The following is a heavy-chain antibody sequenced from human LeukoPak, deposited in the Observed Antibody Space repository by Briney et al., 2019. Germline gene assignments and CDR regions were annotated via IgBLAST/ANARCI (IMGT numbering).Heavy chain of an antibody. Sequence: PGGSLRLSCAASGFTFSSYAMSWVRQAPGKGLEWVSAISGSGGSTYYADSVKGRFTISRGNSKNTLYLQMNSLRAEDTALYYCAKDMGHTRSSGWYRRGPGDAFDIWGQGTMVTVSS. V-gene: IGHV3-23*01. J-gene: IGHJ3*02. CDR1: GFTFSSYA. CDR3: AKDMGHTRSSGWYRRGPGDAFDI. D-gene: IGHD6-19*01. CDR2: ISGSGGST.